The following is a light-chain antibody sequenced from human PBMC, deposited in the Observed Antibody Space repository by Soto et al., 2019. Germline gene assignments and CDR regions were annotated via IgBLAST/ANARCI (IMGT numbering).Light chain of an antibody. CDR3: QQYNDWPPYT. Sequence: EILMTQSPVTLSVSPGESATLSCRASQSVAYNLAWYQQKPGQAPRLLIYGASTRATDIPARFSGSGFGTEFTLTINSLHSEDFAVYYCQQYNDWPPYTFGQGTKLHIK. V-gene: IGKV3-15*01. CDR1: QSVAYN. J-gene: IGKJ2*01. CDR2: GAS.